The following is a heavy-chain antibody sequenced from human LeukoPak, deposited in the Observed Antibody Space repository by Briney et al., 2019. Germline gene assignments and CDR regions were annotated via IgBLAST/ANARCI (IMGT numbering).Heavy chain of an antibody. CDR3: VSPSTGGYDAFDI. Sequence: GGSLRLSCSASGFTFSSYAMHWVRQAPGKGLEYVSVISSNGGSTYYADSVKGRFTISRDNSKNTLYLQMSSLRAEDTAVYYCVSPSTGGYDAFDIWGQGTMVTVSS. CDR2: ISSNGGST. J-gene: IGHJ3*02. CDR1: GFTFSSYA. D-gene: IGHD7-27*01. V-gene: IGHV3-64D*06.